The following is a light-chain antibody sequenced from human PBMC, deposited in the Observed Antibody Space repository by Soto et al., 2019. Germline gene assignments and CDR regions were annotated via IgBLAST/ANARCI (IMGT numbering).Light chain of an antibody. CDR2: DAS. CDR1: QSISSW. J-gene: IGKJ5*01. CDR3: QHLINYPIT. V-gene: IGKV1-5*01. Sequence: DIQMTQSPSTLSASVGDRVTITCRASQSISSWLAWYQQKPGKAPKLLIYDASSLESGVPSRFSGSGSGTEFTLTTSSLQPEDFATYYCQHLINYPITFGQGTRLEIK.